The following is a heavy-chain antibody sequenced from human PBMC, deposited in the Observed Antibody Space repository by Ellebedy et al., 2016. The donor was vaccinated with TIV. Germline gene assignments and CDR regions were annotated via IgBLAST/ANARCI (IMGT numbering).Heavy chain of an antibody. CDR2: INVGGNT. CDR1: GASFSDYY. D-gene: IGHD3-3*01. CDR3: ARREARGYDNWSGYEY. V-gene: IGHV4-34*01. J-gene: IGHJ4*02. Sequence: MPGGSLRLSCAVYGASFSDYYWTWIRQTPGMGLEWIGEINVGGNTHYTPSLKSRLTISADTAKNHFSLKLSPVTAADTAVYYCARREARGYDNWSGYEYWGQGNLVTVSS.